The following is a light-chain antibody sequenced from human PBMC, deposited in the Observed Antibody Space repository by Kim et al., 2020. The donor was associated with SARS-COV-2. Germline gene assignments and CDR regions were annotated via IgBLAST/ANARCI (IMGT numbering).Light chain of an antibody. CDR1: QSGSSN. J-gene: IGKJ1*01. CDR3: QQYNNWPTWT. V-gene: IGKV3-15*01. CDR2: GAS. Sequence: PGERANLPSRASQSGSSNLAWYQQKPGQAPRLLIYGASTRATGIPARFSGSGSGTEFTLTISSLQSEDFAVYYCQQYNNWPTWTFGQGTKVDIK.